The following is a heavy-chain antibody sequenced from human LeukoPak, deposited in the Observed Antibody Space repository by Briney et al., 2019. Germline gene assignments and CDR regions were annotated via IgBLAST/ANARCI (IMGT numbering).Heavy chain of an antibody. CDR2: IYYSGST. V-gene: IGHV4-59*08. D-gene: IGHD1-26*01. CDR3: ARRPGKKRGQYSGSYYGDYYYYYMDV. J-gene: IGHJ6*03. CDR1: GGSISSYY. Sequence: SETLSLTCTVSGGSISSYYWSWIRQPPGKGLEWIVYIYYSGSTNYNPSLKSRVTISVDTSKNHFSLKLSSVTAADTAVYYCARRPGKKRGQYSGSYYGDYYYYYMDVWGKGTTVTVSS.